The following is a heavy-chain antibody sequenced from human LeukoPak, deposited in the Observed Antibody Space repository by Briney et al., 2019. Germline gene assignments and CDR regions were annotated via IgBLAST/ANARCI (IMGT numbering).Heavy chain of an antibody. D-gene: IGHD2-15*01. CDR2: ISYDGSNE. CDR1: GFTFSTYA. CDR3: ARDPLSGGSYFDY. Sequence: QPGRSLRLSCAASGFTFSTYAMHWVRQAPGKGLEWVAVISYDGSNEYYADSVKGRFTISRDNSKNTLFLQMNSLRAEDTAVYYCARDPLSGGSYFDYWGQGNLVTVSS. V-gene: IGHV3-30-3*01. J-gene: IGHJ4*02.